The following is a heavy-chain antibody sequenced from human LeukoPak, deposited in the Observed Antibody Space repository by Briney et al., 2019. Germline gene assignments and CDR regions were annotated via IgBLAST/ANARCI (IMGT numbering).Heavy chain of an antibody. J-gene: IGHJ4*02. CDR2: INHSGST. CDR1: GGSFSGYS. V-gene: IGHV4-34*01. D-gene: IGHD5-18*01. Sequence: PSETLSLTCAVYGGSFSGYSWSWIRQPPGKGLEWIGEINHSGSTNYNPSLKSRVTISVDTSKNQFSLKLSSVTAADTAVYYCARGLSRYSWFDYWGQGTLVTVSS. CDR3: ARGLSRYSWFDY.